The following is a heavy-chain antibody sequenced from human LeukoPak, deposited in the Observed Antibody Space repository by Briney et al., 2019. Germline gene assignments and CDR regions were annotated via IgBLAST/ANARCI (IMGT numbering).Heavy chain of an antibody. CDR2: IKQDGSEK. CDR1: GFTFSSYW. D-gene: IGHD4-17*01. V-gene: IGHV3-7*01. J-gene: IGHJ1*01. Sequence: PGGSLRLSCAASGFTFSSYWMSWVRQAPGKGLEWVANIKQDGSEKYYVDSVKGRFTISRDNAKNSLYLQMNSLRAEDTAVYYCARGTYGDYELLEYFQHWGQGTLVTVSS. CDR3: ARGTYGDYELLEYFQH.